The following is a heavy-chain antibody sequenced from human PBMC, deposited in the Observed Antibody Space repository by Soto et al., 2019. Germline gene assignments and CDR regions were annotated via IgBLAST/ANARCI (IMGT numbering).Heavy chain of an antibody. V-gene: IGHV1-3*01. CDR2: INAGNGNT. J-gene: IGHJ4*02. CDR1: GDTFSSHY. D-gene: IGHD2-21*02. CDR3: ARSIVVVTALDY. Sequence: GASVKVSCKTSGDTFSSHYIHWVRQAPGQRLEWMGWINAGNGNTKYSQKFQGRVTITRDTSASTAYMELSSLRSEDTAVYYCARSIVVVTALDYWGQGTLVTVSS.